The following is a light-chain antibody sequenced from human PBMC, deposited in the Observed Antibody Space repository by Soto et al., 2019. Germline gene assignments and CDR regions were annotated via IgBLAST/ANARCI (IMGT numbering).Light chain of an antibody. Sequence: QSVLTQPASVSGSPGQSITISCTGTSGDVGTYKFVSWYQQHPGQAPKLMIYEVSERPSGISNRFSGSKSGNTASLTISGLQTEDEADYYCSSHATDYVLFGGGTKLTVL. J-gene: IGLJ2*01. V-gene: IGLV2-23*02. CDR1: SGDVGTYKF. CDR3: SSHATDYVL. CDR2: EVS.